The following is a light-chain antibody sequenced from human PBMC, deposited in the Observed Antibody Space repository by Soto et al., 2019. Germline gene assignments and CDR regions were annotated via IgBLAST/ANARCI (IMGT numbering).Light chain of an antibody. V-gene: IGLV1-44*01. CDR2: SSN. CDR1: NSSIGSNS. CDR3: STWDGSLNGPV. Sequence: QSVLTQPPSASGTPGQRVTISCSGANSSIGSNSVTWYQQLPGADPKVLIYSSNQRPSGVPDRFSGSRSGASASLAISGLQSEDEADYFCSTWDGSLNGPVFGGGTKLTVL. J-gene: IGLJ2*01.